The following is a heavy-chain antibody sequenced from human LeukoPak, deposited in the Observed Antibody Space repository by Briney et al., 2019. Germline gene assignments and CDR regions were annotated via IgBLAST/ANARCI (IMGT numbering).Heavy chain of an antibody. D-gene: IGHD6-19*01. CDR1: GYSISSGYY. CDR2: IYHSGST. Sequence: PSETLSLTCAVSGYSISSGYYWGWIRQPPGKGLEWIGSIYHSGSTYYNPSLKSRVTISVDTSKNQFSLKLSSATAADTAVYYCAREGVAVAGTPSGYWGQGTLVTVSS. J-gene: IGHJ4*02. CDR3: AREGVAVAGTPSGY. V-gene: IGHV4-38-2*02.